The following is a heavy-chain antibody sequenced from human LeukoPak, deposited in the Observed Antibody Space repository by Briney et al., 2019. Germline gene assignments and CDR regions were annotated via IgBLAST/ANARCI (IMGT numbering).Heavy chain of an antibody. V-gene: IGHV3-7*01. CDR3: ARSIHVEFPFDY. D-gene: IGHD3-10*01. CDR1: GFSFGTYW. J-gene: IGHJ4*02. Sequence: GGSLRLSCAASGFSFGTYWMTWVRQAPGKGLEWVANIKQDGSEKYYVDSVKGRFTISRDNAKNSLYLQMNSLRAEDTAVYFCARSIHVEFPFDYRGKGTLVAVSS. CDR2: IKQDGSEK.